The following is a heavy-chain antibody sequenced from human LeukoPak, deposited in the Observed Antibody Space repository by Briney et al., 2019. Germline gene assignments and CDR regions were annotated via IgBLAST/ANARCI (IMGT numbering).Heavy chain of an antibody. J-gene: IGHJ4*02. CDR3: ARDPVWFGAPQRHFNY. CDR1: GYIFTTYG. V-gene: IGHV1-2*02. Sequence: ASVKVSCKASGYIFTTYGICWVRQAPGQGLEWMGWINPNTGGTNYAQKFQGRVTLTRDTSISTAYMELSSLRSDDTAVYYCARDPVWFGAPQRHFNYWGQGTLVTVPS. D-gene: IGHD3-10*01. CDR2: INPNTGGT.